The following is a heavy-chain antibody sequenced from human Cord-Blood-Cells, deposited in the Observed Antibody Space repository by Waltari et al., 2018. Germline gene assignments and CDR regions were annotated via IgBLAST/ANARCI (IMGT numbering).Heavy chain of an antibody. CDR1: GFTFGDYA. D-gene: IGHD2-2*01. V-gene: IGHV3-49*04. J-gene: IGHJ3*02. CDR2: IRSKAYGGTT. Sequence: EVQLVESGGGLVQPGRSLRLPCTASGFTFGDYAMSWVRQAPGNGVEWVGFIRSKAYGGTTEYAASVKGRFTISRDDSKSTAYLQMNSLKTEDTAVYYCTTPLGYCSSTSCYVAFDIWGQGTMVTVSS. CDR3: TTPLGYCSSTSCYVAFDI.